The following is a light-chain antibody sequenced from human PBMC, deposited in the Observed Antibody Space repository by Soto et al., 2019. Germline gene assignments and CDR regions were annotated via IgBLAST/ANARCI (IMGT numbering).Light chain of an antibody. V-gene: IGKV1-39*01. J-gene: IGKJ5*01. CDR2: ATS. CDR3: QQSYSTLVT. Sequence: DIQMTQSPSSLSSSVGDRVTSTCRSSQSIANYLNWYQQRPGKAPNLLIYATSILQSGVPSRFSGSGAGTDFTLTISSLQAEDFATYYCQQSYSTLVTFGQGTRLEIK. CDR1: QSIANY.